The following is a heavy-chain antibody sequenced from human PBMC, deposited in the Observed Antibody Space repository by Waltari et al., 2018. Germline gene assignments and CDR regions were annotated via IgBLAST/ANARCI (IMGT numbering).Heavy chain of an antibody. D-gene: IGHD2-15*01. CDR3: ARLGGARYESGYHCLPSFDS. CDR1: GGSITNTSYF. V-gene: IGHV4-39*01. J-gene: IGHJ4*02. CDR2: RLYSGPI. Sequence: QLHLQASGPALVRPSGTLSPTSSVSGGSITNTSYFWGWIRQSPGKGLECIGTRLYSGPIAYKRSLKGRVTLSLETRNNRFFLGLSSMTAPVTAVFLCARLGGARYESGYHCLPSFDSWGQGTPVTVS.